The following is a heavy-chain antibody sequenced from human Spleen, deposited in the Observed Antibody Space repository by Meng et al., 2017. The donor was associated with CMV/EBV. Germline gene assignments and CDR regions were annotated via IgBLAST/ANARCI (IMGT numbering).Heavy chain of an antibody. J-gene: IGHJ4*02. Sequence: GESLKISCAASGFTLSSYEMNWVRQAPGKGLEWVSYISSTGNTIYYADSVKGRFTISRDNAKSSLFLQMNSLRAEDTAVYYCARSDYYDSSAYPNYFDYWGQGALVTVSS. CDR2: ISSTGNTI. CDR3: ARSDYYDSSAYPNYFDY. CDR1: GFTLSSYE. D-gene: IGHD3-22*01. V-gene: IGHV3-48*03.